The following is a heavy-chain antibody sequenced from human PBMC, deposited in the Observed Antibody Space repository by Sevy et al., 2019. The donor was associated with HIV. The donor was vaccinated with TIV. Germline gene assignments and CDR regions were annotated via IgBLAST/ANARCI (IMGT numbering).Heavy chain of an antibody. D-gene: IGHD2-15*01. Sequence: GGSLRLSCAVSGFTLTNEFFSWVRQAPGKGLEWVAVVYSGGATYYADSVKGRFTISRDKSKSTLYLQMKSRRAEDTAVYYCAGVGYCRGGTCFSGFYYAMDVWGQGTTVTVSS. CDR1: GFTLTNEF. J-gene: IGHJ6*02. CDR3: AGVGYCRGGTCFSGFYYAMDV. V-gene: IGHV3-53*01. CDR2: VYSGGAT.